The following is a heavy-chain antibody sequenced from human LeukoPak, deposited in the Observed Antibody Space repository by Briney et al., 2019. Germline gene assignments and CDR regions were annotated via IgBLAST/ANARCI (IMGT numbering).Heavy chain of an antibody. Sequence: PGGSLRLSCAASGFTFSSYAMSWVRQAPGKGLEWVSAISGSGSSTYYADSVKGRFTISRDNSKTTLYLQMNSLRAEDTAVYYCAKDQVARFLEWAHEYFDYWGQGTLVTVSS. CDR1: GFTFSSYA. V-gene: IGHV3-23*01. CDR3: AKDQVARFLEWAHEYFDY. J-gene: IGHJ4*02. CDR2: ISGSGSST. D-gene: IGHD3-3*01.